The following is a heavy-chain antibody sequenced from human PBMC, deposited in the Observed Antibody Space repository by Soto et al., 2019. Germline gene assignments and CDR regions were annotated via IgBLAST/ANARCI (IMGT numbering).Heavy chain of an antibody. CDR2: INHSGTS. CDR1: GGSFSGYY. CDR3: ARGAWDEGSGYYYFDY. Sequence: PSETLSLTCAVYGGSFSGYYWSWIRQPPGKWLEWIGEINHSGTSNYIASLKSRVTISIDTSRKQFSLNLRSVTAADTALYYCARGAWDEGSGYYYFDYWAQGTHVTVS. V-gene: IGHV4-34*01. J-gene: IGHJ4*02. D-gene: IGHD3-22*01.